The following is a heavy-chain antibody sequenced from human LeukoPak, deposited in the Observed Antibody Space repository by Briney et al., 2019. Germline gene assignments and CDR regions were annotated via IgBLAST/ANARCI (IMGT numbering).Heavy chain of an antibody. Sequence: GESLKISCKGSGYPFTTYWIGWVRQMPGKGLEWMGIIYPGDSDTRYSPSFQGQVTISADKSISTAYLQWSSLKASDTAMYYCAREDTGYCSGGSCYFADYWGQGTLVTVSS. CDR3: AREDTGYCSGGSCYFADY. D-gene: IGHD2-15*01. J-gene: IGHJ4*02. V-gene: IGHV5-51*01. CDR2: IYPGDSDT. CDR1: GYPFTTYW.